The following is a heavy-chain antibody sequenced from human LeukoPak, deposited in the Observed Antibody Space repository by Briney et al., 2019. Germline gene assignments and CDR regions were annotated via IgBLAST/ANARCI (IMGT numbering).Heavy chain of an antibody. V-gene: IGHV3-23*01. D-gene: IGHD3-22*01. J-gene: IGHJ4*02. CDR3: AKDQTYYYDSSGYW. CDR2: ISDSGIST. CDR1: GFTFSTYA. Sequence: PGGSLRLSCAASGFTFSTYAMSWVRQAPGKGLEWVSAISDSGISTYYADSVRGRFTISRDNSKNTLYLQMNSLRAEDTAVYYCAKDQTYYYDSSGYWWGQGTLVTVSS.